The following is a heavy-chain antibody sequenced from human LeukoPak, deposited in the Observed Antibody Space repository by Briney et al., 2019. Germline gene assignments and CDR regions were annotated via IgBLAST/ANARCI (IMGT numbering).Heavy chain of an antibody. CDR1: GFTFSSYY. CDR2: ISTSSSYI. D-gene: IGHD6-13*01. J-gene: IGHJ4*02. Sequence: PGGSLRLSCAASGFTFSSYYMNWVRQAPGKGLEWVSCISTSSSYIYYADSLKGRFTISRDNSKNTLYLQMNSLRAEDTAVYYCASRAVGTGYSSSWLDYWGQGTLVTVSS. CDR3: ASRAVGTGYSSSWLDY. V-gene: IGHV3-21*04.